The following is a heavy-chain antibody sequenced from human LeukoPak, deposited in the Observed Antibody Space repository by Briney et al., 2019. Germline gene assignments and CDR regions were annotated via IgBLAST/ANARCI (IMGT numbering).Heavy chain of an antibody. Sequence: TGGSLRLSCAASGFTFSSYAMSWVRQAPGKGLEWVSAISGSGGSTYYADSVKGRFTVSRDNSRNTVFLQMNSLRPEDTGLYYCARVYGSEIDYWGQGTQVIVSS. J-gene: IGHJ4*02. CDR1: GFTFSSYA. D-gene: IGHD3-10*01. CDR2: ISGSGGST. CDR3: ARVYGSEIDY. V-gene: IGHV3-23*01.